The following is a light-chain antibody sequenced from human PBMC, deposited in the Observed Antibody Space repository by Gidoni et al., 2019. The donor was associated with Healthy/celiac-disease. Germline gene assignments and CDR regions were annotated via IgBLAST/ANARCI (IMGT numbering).Light chain of an antibody. V-gene: IGKV1-39*01. CDR3: QQSYSTPRST. CDR1: QSISSY. J-gene: IGKJ2*01. CDR2: AAS. Sequence: DIQMTQSPSSLSASVGDRVTITCRASQSISSYLNWHQQKPGKAPKPLIYAASSLQSGVPSRFSGSGSGTDFTLTISSLQPEDFATYYCQQSYSTPRSTFGQGTKLEIK.